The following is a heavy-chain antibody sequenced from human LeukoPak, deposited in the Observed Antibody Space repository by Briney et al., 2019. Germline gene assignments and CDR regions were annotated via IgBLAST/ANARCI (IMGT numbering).Heavy chain of an antibody. CDR1: GYTFTSYG. Sequence: ASVKVSCKASGYTFTSYGISWVRQAPGQGLEWMGWISAYNGNTNYAQKLQGRVTMTTDTSTSTAYMELRSLRSDDTAVYYCARDATHPTRIAVAGRGWWFDPWGQGTLVTVSS. CDR3: ARDATHPTRIAVAGRGWWFDP. V-gene: IGHV1-18*01. CDR2: ISAYNGNT. J-gene: IGHJ5*02. D-gene: IGHD6-19*01.